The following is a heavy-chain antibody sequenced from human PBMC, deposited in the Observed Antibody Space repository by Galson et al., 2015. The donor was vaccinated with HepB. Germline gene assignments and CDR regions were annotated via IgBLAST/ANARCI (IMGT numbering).Heavy chain of an antibody. V-gene: IGHV3-64D*06. Sequence: SLRLSCAASGFTFSSYAMHWVRQAPGKGLEYVSAISSNGGSTYYADSVKGRFTISRDNSKNTLYLQMSSLRAEDTAVYYCVKDPNQLRRDYYGSGSYLLGGYWGQGTLVTVSS. J-gene: IGHJ4*02. D-gene: IGHD3-10*01. CDR3: VKDPNQLRRDYYGSGSYLLGGY. CDR1: GFTFSSYA. CDR2: ISSNGGST.